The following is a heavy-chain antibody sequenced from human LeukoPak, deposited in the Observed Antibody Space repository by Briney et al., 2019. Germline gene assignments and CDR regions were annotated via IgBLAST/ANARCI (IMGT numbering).Heavy chain of an antibody. Sequence: SETLFLTCTVSGGSISSYYWSWIRQPPGKGLEWIGYIYYSGSTNYNPSLKSRVTISVDTSKNQFSLKLSSVTAADTAVYYCARVGSSSRLDYWGQGTLVTVSS. D-gene: IGHD6-6*01. J-gene: IGHJ4*02. CDR3: ARVGSSSRLDY. CDR2: IYYSGST. V-gene: IGHV4-59*01. CDR1: GGSISSYY.